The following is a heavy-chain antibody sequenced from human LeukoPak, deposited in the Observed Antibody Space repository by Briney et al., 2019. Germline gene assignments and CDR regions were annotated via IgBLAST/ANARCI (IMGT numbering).Heavy chain of an antibody. V-gene: IGHV3-21*01. Sequence: GGSLRLSCAASGFTFSSYSMNWVRQAPGKGLQWVSSIISSSSYIYYQDSVRGRFTISRDNAKNSLYLQMNSLRAEDTAVYYCARERTHYYYFDYWGQGTLVTVSS. CDR1: GFTFSSYS. CDR2: IISSSSYI. D-gene: IGHD2/OR15-2a*01. J-gene: IGHJ4*02. CDR3: ARERTHYYYFDY.